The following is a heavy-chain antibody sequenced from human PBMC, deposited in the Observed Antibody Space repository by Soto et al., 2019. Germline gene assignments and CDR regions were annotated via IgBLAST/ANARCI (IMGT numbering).Heavy chain of an antibody. Sequence: EVQLLESGGGLVQPGGSLRLSCAASGFTFSSYAMSWVRQAPGKGLEWVSAISGSGGSTYYADSVKGLFTIARDNSKNTLYLQMNSLRAEDTAVYYCAKAPGYCSGGSCYLQAEYFQHWGQGTLVTVSS. J-gene: IGHJ1*01. V-gene: IGHV3-23*01. CDR1: GFTFSSYA. CDR2: ISGSGGST. CDR3: AKAPGYCSGGSCYLQAEYFQH. D-gene: IGHD2-15*01.